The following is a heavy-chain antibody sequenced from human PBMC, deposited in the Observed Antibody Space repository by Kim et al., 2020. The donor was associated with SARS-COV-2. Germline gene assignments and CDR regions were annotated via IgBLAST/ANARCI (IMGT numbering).Heavy chain of an antibody. V-gene: IGHV3-30-3*01. CDR2: ISYHGTHK. CDR1: GFTFSIYA. CDR3: SRGALSGYRYGYAEGF. D-gene: IGHD5-18*01. Sequence: GGSLRLSCAASGFTFSIYALPCARPAPCTCLEWVAVISYHGTHKYYADSVKGRFTISRDNARNTLYLQMNNVRVDDTAVYYCSRGALSGYRYGYAEGFWG. J-gene: IGHJ2*01.